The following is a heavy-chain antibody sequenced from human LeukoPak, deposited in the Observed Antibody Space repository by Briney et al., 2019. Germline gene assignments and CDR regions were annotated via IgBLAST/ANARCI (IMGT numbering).Heavy chain of an antibody. D-gene: IGHD3-22*01. CDR3: ARHSGGRDSSGEYWYFDL. Sequence: SETLSLTCTVSGGSISSYYWSWIRQPPGKGLEWIGYIYYSGSTNYNPSLKSRVTISVDTSKNQFSLKLSSVTAADTAVYYCARHSGGRDSSGEYWYFDLWGRGTLVTVGS. V-gene: IGHV4-59*08. CDR1: GGSISSYY. J-gene: IGHJ2*01. CDR2: IYYSGST.